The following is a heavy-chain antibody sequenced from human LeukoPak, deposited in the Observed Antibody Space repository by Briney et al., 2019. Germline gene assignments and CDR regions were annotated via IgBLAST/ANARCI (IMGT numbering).Heavy chain of an antibody. J-gene: IGHJ4*02. Sequence: SDTLSLTCIVSGGSISSYYWSWLRQPPGKGLEWIGNIYYSGSTNYNPSLKSRVTISVDTSKNQFSLKLSSVTAADTAVYYCARGLMMAVAGRGEFHYWGQGALVTVSS. CDR2: IYYSGST. V-gene: IGHV4-59*07. D-gene: IGHD6-13*01. CDR1: GGSISSYY. CDR3: ARGLMMAVAGRGEFHY.